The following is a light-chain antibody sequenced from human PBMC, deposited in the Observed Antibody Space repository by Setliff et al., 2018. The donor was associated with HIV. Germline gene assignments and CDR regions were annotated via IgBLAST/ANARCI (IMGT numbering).Light chain of an antibody. V-gene: IGLV2-8*01. CDR1: SSDVGVYNY. J-gene: IGLJ1*01. Sequence: QSALTQPPSASGSPGQSVTISCTGTSSDVGVYNYISWYQQHPGKAPKLMIYEVNKRPSGVPDRFSGSKFDNTASLTVSGLQAEDEADYYCCSYAGSHTFVFGTGTRSPS. CDR2: EVN. CDR3: CSYAGSHTFV.